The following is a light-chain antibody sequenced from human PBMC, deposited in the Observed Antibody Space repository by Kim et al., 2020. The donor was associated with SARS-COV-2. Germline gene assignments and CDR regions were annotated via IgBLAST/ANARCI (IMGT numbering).Light chain of an antibody. CDR2: SNN. V-gene: IGLV1-40*01. CDR1: SSNIGEGYD. J-gene: IGLJ1*01. CDR3: QSFDSRLYSYV. Sequence: QRVTISCTGSSSNIGEGYDVHWYQQLPGTAPKFLIYSNNNRPSGVPDRFSASKTGTSASLAISGLQAEDEAVYYCQSFDSRLYSYVFGPGTKVTVL.